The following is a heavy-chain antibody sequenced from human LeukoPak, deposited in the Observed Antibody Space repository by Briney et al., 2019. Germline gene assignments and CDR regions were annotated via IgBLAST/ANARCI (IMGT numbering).Heavy chain of an antibody. CDR1: GFTFSRYS. CDR3: ARGTYYYGSYYMDV. J-gene: IGHJ6*03. D-gene: IGHD3-10*01. Sequence: GGSLRLSCAASGFTFSRYSMSWVRQAPGKGLEWVSVIYSGGSTYYADSVKGRFTISRDNSKNTLYLQMNSLRAEDTAVYYCARGTYYYGSYYMDVWGKGTTVTISS. CDR2: IYSGGST. V-gene: IGHV3-53*01.